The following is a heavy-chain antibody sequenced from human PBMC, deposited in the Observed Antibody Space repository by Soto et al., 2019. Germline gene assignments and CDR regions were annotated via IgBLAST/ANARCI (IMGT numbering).Heavy chain of an antibody. Sequence: GRSLRLSFASSGFTFTRYSMNWVGQAPGKGLEWVSSISSTTNYIYYGDSMKGRFTISRDNAKNSLYLEMNSLRAEDTAVYYCARESEDLTSNFDYWGQGTLVTVSS. V-gene: IGHV3-21*06. CDR2: ISSTTNYI. CDR3: ARESEDLTSNFDY. CDR1: GFTFTRYS. J-gene: IGHJ4*02.